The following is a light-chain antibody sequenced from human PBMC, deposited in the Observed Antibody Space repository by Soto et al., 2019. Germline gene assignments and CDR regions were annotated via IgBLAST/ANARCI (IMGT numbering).Light chain of an antibody. J-gene: IGKJ4*01. CDR1: QSVSSN. CDR3: QKYNNWPQNT. V-gene: IGKV3-15*01. CDR2: GAS. Sequence: EIVMAQSPATLSVSPGERATLSCRASQSVSSNLAWYQQKPGQAPRLLIYGASTRATGIPARFSGSGSGTDFTLTISSLQSEDFAVYYCQKYNNWPQNTFGGGTKVEI.